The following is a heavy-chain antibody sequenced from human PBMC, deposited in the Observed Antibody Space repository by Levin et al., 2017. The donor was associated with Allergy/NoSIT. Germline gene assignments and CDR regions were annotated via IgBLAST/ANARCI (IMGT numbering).Heavy chain of an antibody. J-gene: IGHJ4*02. CDR3: ARARRMVRGVITHYYFDY. Sequence: GESLKISCKASGYTFTSYDINWVRQATGQGLEWMGWMNPNSGNTGYAQKFQGRVTMTRNTSISTAYMELSSLRSEDTAVYYCARARRMVRGVITHYYFDYWGQGTLVTVSS. D-gene: IGHD3-10*01. CDR1: GYTFTSYD. V-gene: IGHV1-8*01. CDR2: MNPNSGNT.